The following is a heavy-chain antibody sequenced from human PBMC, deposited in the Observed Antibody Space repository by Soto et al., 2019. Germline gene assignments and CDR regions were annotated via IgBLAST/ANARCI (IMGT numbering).Heavy chain of an antibody. CDR3: TTDTRRISVFGVPWDS. Sequence: LGGSLRLSCAASGFTLSNAWMNWVRHTPGRGLERVGRIKSRSDGGTPDYGAPVKGRFTISRDDSLNTVYLQMNSLTAKDTGVYYCTTDTRRISVFGVPWDSWGQGTLVTVSS. J-gene: IGHJ4*02. V-gene: IGHV3-15*01. D-gene: IGHD3-3*01. CDR1: GFTLSNAW. CDR2: IKSRSDGGTP.